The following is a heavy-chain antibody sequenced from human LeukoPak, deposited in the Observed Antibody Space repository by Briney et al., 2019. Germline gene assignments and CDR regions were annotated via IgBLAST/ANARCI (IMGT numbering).Heavy chain of an antibody. D-gene: IGHD2-15*01. CDR2: IYSGGST. J-gene: IGHJ4*02. CDR1: GFTVSSNY. CDR3: ARSPEGCSGGSCYNPPDY. V-gene: IGHV3-66*01. Sequence: PGGSLRLSCAASGFTVSSNYMSWVRQAPGKGLEWVSVIYSGGSTYYADSVKGRFTISRDNSKNTLYLQMNSLRAEDTAVYYCARSPEGCSGGSCYNPPDYWGQGTLVTVPS.